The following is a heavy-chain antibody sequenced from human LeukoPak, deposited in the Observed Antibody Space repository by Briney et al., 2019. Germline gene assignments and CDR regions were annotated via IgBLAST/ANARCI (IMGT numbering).Heavy chain of an antibody. CDR2: ISSSSSSYI. J-gene: IGHJ4*02. V-gene: IGHV3-21*01. Sequence: NPGGSLRLSCAASGFTFSSYSMNWVRQAPGKGLEWVSSISSSSSSYIYYADSVKGRFTISRDNAKNSLCLQMNSLRAEDTAVYYCARGSSGEDYFDYWGQGTLVTVSS. CDR1: GFTFSSYS. D-gene: IGHD1-26*01. CDR3: ARGSSGEDYFDY.